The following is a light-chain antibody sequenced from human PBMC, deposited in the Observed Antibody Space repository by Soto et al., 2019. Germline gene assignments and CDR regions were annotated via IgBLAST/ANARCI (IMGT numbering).Light chain of an antibody. CDR3: QQSYSTPRLYT. CDR1: QSISRY. CDR2: AAS. Sequence: DIQMTQSPSSLSASVGDRVTITCRASQSISRYLNWYQQKPGKAPKLLIYAASSLQSGVPSRFSGSGSGTYFSLTISSLQPEDSATYYYQQSYSTPRLYTFGQGTNLEIK. V-gene: IGKV1-39*01. J-gene: IGKJ2*01.